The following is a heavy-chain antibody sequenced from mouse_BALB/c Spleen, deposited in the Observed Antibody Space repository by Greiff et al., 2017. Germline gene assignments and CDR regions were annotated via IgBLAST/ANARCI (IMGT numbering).Heavy chain of an antibody. CDR1: GYTFTSYW. CDR3: ARDDGYYDAMDY. J-gene: IGHJ4*01. CDR2: INPSNGRT. D-gene: IGHD2-3*01. Sequence: QVQLQQPGAELVKPGASVKLSCKASGYTFTSYWMHWVKQRPGQGLEWIGEINPSNGRTNYNEKFKSKATLTVDKSSSTAYMQLSSLTSEDSAVYYCARDDGYYDAMDYWGQGTSVTVSS. V-gene: IGHV1S81*02.